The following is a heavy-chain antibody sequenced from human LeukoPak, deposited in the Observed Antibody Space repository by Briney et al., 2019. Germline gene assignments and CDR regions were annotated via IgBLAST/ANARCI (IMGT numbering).Heavy chain of an antibody. CDR1: GFTFSNAW. Sequence: GGSLRLSCAASGFTFSNAWMNWVRQAPGKGLEWVGRIKSKTDGGTTDYAAPVKGRFTISRDDSKNTLYLQMSSLKTEDTAVYYCTTDPDIVVVPAATLWDYWGQGTLVTVSS. CDR3: TTDPDIVVVPAATLWDY. CDR2: IKSKTDGGTT. V-gene: IGHV3-15*07. D-gene: IGHD2-2*01. J-gene: IGHJ4*02.